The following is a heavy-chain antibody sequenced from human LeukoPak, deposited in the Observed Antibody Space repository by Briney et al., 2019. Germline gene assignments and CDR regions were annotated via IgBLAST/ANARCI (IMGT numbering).Heavy chain of an antibody. Sequence: GESLKISCKGSRYSFTNYWVGWVRQMPGKGLEWMGIIYPSDSDTRYSPSFQGQVTISADKSISTAYLQWSSLKASDTAMYYCAREGSYQIIDYWGQGTLVTVSS. CDR1: RYSFTNYW. D-gene: IGHD1-26*01. CDR3: AREGSYQIIDY. CDR2: IYPSDSDT. V-gene: IGHV5-51*01. J-gene: IGHJ4*02.